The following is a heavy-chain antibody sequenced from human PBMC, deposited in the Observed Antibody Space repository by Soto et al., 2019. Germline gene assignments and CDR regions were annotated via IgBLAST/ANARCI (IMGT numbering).Heavy chain of an antibody. CDR3: ARETPCGSYY. CDR1: GGSVSSGSYY. Sequence: QVQLQESGPGLVKPSETLSLTCTVSGGSVSSGSYYWSWIRQPPGKGLEWIGYIYYSGSTNYNPSLKSRVTVSIDTSKNQFSRKLSSVTAADTAVYYCARETPCGSYYWGQGTLVTVSS. D-gene: IGHD1-26*01. J-gene: IGHJ4*02. CDR2: IYYSGST. V-gene: IGHV4-61*01.